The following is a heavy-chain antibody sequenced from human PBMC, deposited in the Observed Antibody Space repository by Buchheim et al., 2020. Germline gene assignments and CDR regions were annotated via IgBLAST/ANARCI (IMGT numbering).Heavy chain of an antibody. CDR1: GFTFSSYA. CDR3: AREVFSPHYYYYYGMDV. V-gene: IGHV3-30-3*01. CDR2: ISYDGSNK. Sequence: QVQLVESGGGVVQPGRSLRLSCAASGFTFSSYAMHWVRQAPGKGLEWVAVISYDGSNKYYADSVKGRFTISRDNSKNTLYLQMNSLRAEDTAVYYCAREVFSPHYYYYYGMDVWGQGTT. J-gene: IGHJ6*02.